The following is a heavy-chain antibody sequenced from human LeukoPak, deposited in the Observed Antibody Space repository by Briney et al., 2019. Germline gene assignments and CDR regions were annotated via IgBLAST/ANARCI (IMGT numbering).Heavy chain of an antibody. J-gene: IGHJ4*02. D-gene: IGHD3-9*01. CDR2: IKQDGSEK. CDR3: ARDQNILTGYPGY. CDR1: GFTVSSNY. Sequence: GGSLRLSCAASGFTVSSNYMSWVRQAPGKGLEWVANIKQDGSEKYYVDSVKGRFTISRDNAKNSLYLQMNSLRAEDTAVYYCARDQNILTGYPGYWGQGTLVTVSS. V-gene: IGHV3-7*01.